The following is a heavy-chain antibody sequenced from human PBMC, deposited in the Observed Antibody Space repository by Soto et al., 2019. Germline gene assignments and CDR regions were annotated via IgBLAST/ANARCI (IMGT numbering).Heavy chain of an antibody. Sequence: EVQLVESGGGLIQPGGSLNLSCAASGLPVSTNYMSWVRQAPGKGLEWVSVMYNDGKTYYADSVKGRFTISRDASKNTLHLQMDSLRDEDTAVYYCVRPLPSGQNYGMDVWGQGTTVTVSS. V-gene: IGHV3-53*01. CDR3: VRPLPSGQNYGMDV. J-gene: IGHJ6*02. D-gene: IGHD3-10*01. CDR2: MYNDGKT. CDR1: GLPVSTNY.